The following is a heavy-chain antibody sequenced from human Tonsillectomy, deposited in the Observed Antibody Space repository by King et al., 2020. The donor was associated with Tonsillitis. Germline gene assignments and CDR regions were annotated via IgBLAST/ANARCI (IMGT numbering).Heavy chain of an antibody. J-gene: IGHJ4*02. CDR1: GASFSRYY. V-gene: IGHV4-34*01. D-gene: IGHD2-21*01. CDR2: INHSGST. CDR3: ARGGVYCGGDCYVDY. Sequence: VQLQQWGAGLLKPSETLSLTCGVYGASFSRYYWSWIRQPPGKGLEWIVEINHSGSTNYNPSLKSRVTISVDTSKNQFSVNLCSVTAADTAVYYCARGGVYCGGDCYVDYWGQGSLVTVSS.